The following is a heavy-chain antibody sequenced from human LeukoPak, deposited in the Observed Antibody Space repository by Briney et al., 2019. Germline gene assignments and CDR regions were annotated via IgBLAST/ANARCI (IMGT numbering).Heavy chain of an antibody. D-gene: IGHD3-3*01. J-gene: IGHJ1*01. V-gene: IGHV3-7*01. CDR1: GFTFSSYW. Sequence: GGSLSLSCAASGFTFSSYWMSWVRQAPGKVLEWVANIKQDGSEKYYVDSVKGRFTISRDNAKNSLYLQMNSLRAEDTAVYYCARTYWSGYYAGYFQHWGQGTLVTVSS. CDR2: IKQDGSEK. CDR3: ARTYWSGYYAGYFQH.